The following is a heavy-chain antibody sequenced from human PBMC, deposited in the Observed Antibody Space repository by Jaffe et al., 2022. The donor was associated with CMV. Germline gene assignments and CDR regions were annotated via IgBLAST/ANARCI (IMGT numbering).Heavy chain of an antibody. J-gene: IGHJ4*02. CDR2: ISSSGSTI. V-gene: IGHV3-48*03. CDR3: ARVGSHGDYVGGPDY. Sequence: EVQLVESGGGLVQPGGSLRLSCAASGFTFSSYEMNWVRQAPGKGLEWVSYISSSGSTIYYADSVKGRFTISRDNAKNSLYLQMNSLRAEDTAVYYCARVGSHGDYVGGPDYWGQGTLVTVSS. D-gene: IGHD4-17*01. CDR1: GFTFSSYE.